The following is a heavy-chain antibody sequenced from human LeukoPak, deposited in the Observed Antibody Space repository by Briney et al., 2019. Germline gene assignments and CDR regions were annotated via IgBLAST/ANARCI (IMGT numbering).Heavy chain of an antibody. J-gene: IGHJ3*02. CDR1: GYSSAGHY. CDR3: ARGAYDYDAFDI. D-gene: IGHD4-11*01. Sequence: GASVKASCKNHGYSSAGHYNHWMRQAPGQVLEWMGRLNPNYRDTNFAQRFQGRVTMTRDTTITTAFMELNNLRSDDTAIYYCARGAYDYDAFDIWGQGTMVTVSS. CDR2: LNPNYRDT. V-gene: IGHV1-2*06.